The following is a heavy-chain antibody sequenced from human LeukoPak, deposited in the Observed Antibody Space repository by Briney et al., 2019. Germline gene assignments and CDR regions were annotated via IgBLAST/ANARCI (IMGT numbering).Heavy chain of an antibody. CDR2: IYTSGST. CDR3: ARKKVLRYFERYNWFDP. Sequence: PSETLSLTCTVSGGSISSGSYYWSWIRQPAGKGLEWIGRIYTSGSTNYNPSLKSRVTISVDTSKNQFSLKLSSVTAADTAVYYCARKKVLRYFERYNWFDPWGQRTLVTVSS. CDR1: GGSISSGSYY. J-gene: IGHJ5*02. D-gene: IGHD3-9*01. V-gene: IGHV4-61*02.